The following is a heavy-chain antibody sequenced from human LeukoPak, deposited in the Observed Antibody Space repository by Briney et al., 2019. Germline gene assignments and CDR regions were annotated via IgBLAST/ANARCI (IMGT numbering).Heavy chain of an antibody. CDR1: GGSISSHY. D-gene: IGHD3-3*01. CDR3: ARHPPAITGLYIIYVMDV. V-gene: IGHV4-59*08. Sequence: SETLSLTCTVPGGSISSHYWSWIRQTPGKGLEWIGYIYYSGSTNYNPSLKSRVTMSVDTSKNQFSLNLTSVTAADTAVYYCARHPPAITGLYIIYVMDVWGKGTTVTVSS. J-gene: IGHJ6*03. CDR2: IYYSGST.